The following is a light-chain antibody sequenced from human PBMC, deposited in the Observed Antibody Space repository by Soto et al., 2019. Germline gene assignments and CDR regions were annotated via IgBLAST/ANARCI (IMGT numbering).Light chain of an antibody. J-gene: IGLJ2*01. CDR1: SSDVGGYHY. Sequence: QSALTQPRSVSGSPGQSVTLSCTGTSSDVGGYHYVSWYQHHPGKAPKIIIYDVNKRPSGVPDRFSGSKSGNTASLTKDEADYYCCSYAGSYTLVFGGGTQLTVL. CDR2: DVN. V-gene: IGLV2-11*01. CDR3: CSYAGSYTLV.